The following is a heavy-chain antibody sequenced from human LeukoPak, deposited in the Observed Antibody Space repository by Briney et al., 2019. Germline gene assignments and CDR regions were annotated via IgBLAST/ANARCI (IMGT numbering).Heavy chain of an antibody. J-gene: IGHJ4*02. Sequence: ASVKVSCKASGYTFTSYGISWVRQAPGQGLEWMGWVSTYNGNTKYAQNLQGRVTTTTDTSTSTAYMELRSLRSDDTAMYYCARQSTGSYYSPIDYWGQGTLVTVSS. CDR1: GYTFTSYG. CDR3: ARQSTGSYYSPIDY. CDR2: VSTYNGNT. V-gene: IGHV1-18*01. D-gene: IGHD1-26*01.